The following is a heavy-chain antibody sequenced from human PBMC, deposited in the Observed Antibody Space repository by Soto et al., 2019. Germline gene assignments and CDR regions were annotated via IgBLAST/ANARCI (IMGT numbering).Heavy chain of an antibody. D-gene: IGHD4-17*01. CDR2: ISYDGSNK. V-gene: IGHV3-30*03. J-gene: IGHJ4*02. CDR3: ATADYGDYVGSESDY. CDR1: GFTFSSYG. Sequence: QVQLVESGGGVVQPGRSLRLSCAASGFTFSSYGMHWVRQAPGKGLEWVAVISYDGSNKYYADSVKGRFTISRDNSKNTMYLQMNSLRAEDPAVYYCATADYGDYVGSESDYWGQGTLVTVSS.